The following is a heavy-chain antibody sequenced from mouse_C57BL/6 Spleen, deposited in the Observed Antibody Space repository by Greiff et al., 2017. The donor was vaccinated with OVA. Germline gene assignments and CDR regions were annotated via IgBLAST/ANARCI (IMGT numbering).Heavy chain of an antibody. J-gene: IGHJ4*01. CDR3: ASYDYGDYYAMDY. CDR1: GYTFTSYW. V-gene: IGHV1-55*01. Sequence: QVQLKQPGAELVKPGASVKMSCKASGYTFTSYWITWVKQRPGQGLEWIGDIYPGSGSTNYNEKFKSKATLTVDTSSSTAYMQLSSLTSEDSAVYYCASYDYGDYYAMDYWGQGTSVTVSS. D-gene: IGHD2-4*01. CDR2: IYPGSGST.